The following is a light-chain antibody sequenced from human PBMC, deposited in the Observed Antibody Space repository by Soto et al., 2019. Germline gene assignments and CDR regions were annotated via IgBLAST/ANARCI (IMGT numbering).Light chain of an antibody. CDR3: CSYAGSYTWV. CDR1: SSDVGGYNF. V-gene: IGLV2-11*01. Sequence: QSALTQPRSVSGSPGQSVTISCTGTSSDVGGYNFVSWYKQHPGKAPKLMIYDVSKRPSGVPDRFSGSKSGNTASLTISGLRAEDEADYYCCSYAGSYTWVFGGGTKLTVL. CDR2: DVS. J-gene: IGLJ3*02.